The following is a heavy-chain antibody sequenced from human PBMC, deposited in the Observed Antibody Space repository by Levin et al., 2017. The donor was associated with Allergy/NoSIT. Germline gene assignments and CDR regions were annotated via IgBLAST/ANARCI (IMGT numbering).Heavy chain of an antibody. CDR3: ARVRGLRLGDPLDY. CDR2: IYHSGST. Sequence: SQTLSLPCAVSGGSIRSGGYSWSWIRQPPGKGLEWIGYIYHSGSTYYNPSLKSRVTISVDRSKNQFSLKLSSVTAADTAVYYCARVRGLRLGDPLDYWGQGTLVTVSS. D-gene: IGHD3-16*01. V-gene: IGHV4-30-2*01. J-gene: IGHJ4*02. CDR1: GGSIRSGGYS.